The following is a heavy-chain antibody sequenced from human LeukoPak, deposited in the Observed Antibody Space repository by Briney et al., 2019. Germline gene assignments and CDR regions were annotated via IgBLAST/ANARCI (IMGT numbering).Heavy chain of an antibody. D-gene: IGHD3-22*01. CDR1: GGSISSGGYS. V-gene: IGHV4-30-2*01. J-gene: IGHJ3*02. Sequence: SQTLSLTCAVPGGSISSGGYSWSWIRQPPGKGLEWIGYIYHSGSTYYNPSLKSRVTISVDRSKNQFSLKLSSVTAADTAVYYCARASLTYYYDSSGYDGGYAFDIWGQGTMVTVSS. CDR2: IYHSGST. CDR3: ARASLTYYYDSSGYDGGYAFDI.